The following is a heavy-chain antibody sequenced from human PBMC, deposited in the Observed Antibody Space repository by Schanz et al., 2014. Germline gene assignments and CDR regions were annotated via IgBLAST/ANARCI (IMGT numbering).Heavy chain of an antibody. V-gene: IGHV1-46*01. D-gene: IGHD2-2*01. CDR1: GYTFTTYY. Sequence: QVQLVQSGAEVKKPGVSVKVSCKASGYTFTTYYIHWVRQAPGQGLEWMGIINPSGGSTSYAQKFQGRVIMTEDTSTDTAYVELSRLTSEDTGVYYCATETSRTWFYNGVDVWGQGTLVTVSS. CDR3: ATETSRTWFYNGVDV. CDR2: INPSGGST. J-gene: IGHJ4*02.